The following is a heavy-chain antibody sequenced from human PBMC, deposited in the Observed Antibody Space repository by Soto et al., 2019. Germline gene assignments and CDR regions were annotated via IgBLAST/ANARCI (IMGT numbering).Heavy chain of an antibody. CDR2: FSDSGST. CDR3: ARGNFYYGMDV. Sequence: SETLSLTCAVSGGSFSGNYWTWIRQPPGMGLEWIGEFSDSGSTNYNPSLKSRVTISEDMSKSQLSLKLSSVTAADTAVYYCARGNFYYGMDVWGQGTTVTSP. J-gene: IGHJ6*02. V-gene: IGHV4-34*01. CDR1: GGSFSGNY.